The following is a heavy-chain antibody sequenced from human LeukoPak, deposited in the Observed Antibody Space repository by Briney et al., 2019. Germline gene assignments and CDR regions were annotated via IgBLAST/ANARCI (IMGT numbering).Heavy chain of an antibody. J-gene: IGHJ5*02. V-gene: IGHV4-59*01. CDR2: IYYSGST. Sequence: SETLSVTSAESGGSLSSYYWSWIRAPPGRGLEWVGHIYYSGSTNYNPSLKSRVAISVDPPKHQFSLKLSSETAADTGVYYCARSRIAAAGRFGWFDPWGQGTLVTVSS. CDR1: GGSLSSYY. CDR3: ARSRIAAAGRFGWFDP. D-gene: IGHD6-13*01.